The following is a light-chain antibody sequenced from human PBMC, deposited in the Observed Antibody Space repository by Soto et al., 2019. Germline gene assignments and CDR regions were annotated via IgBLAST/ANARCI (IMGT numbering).Light chain of an antibody. Sequence: QSVLTQSPSASASLGASVKLTCTLSRGHRSNAIAWHQQQPEKGPRYLMKVNSDGSHSKGDGIPDRFSGSSSGAEGHLTISSVQSEDEADYYCQTWVTGVHVFGTGTKLTVL. J-gene: IGLJ1*01. CDR1: RGHRSNA. CDR2: VNSDGSH. CDR3: QTWVTGVHV. V-gene: IGLV4-69*02.